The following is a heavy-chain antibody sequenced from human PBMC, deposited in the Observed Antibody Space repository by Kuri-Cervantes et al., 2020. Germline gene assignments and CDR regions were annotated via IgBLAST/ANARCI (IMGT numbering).Heavy chain of an antibody. CDR2: ISWNSGSI. CDR3: AKGYSYGSYWYFDL. V-gene: IGHV3-9*01. D-gene: IGHD5-18*01. J-gene: IGHJ2*01. CDR1: GFTFDDYA. Sequence: GGSLRLSCAASGFTFDDYAMHWVRQAPGKGLEWVSGISWNSGSIGYADSVKGRFTISRDNAKNSLYLQMNSLRTEDTALYYCAKGYSYGSYWYFDLWGRGTLVTVSS.